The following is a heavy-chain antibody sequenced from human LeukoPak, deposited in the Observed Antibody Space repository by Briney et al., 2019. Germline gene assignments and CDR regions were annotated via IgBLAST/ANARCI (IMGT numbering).Heavy chain of an antibody. J-gene: IGHJ6*03. Sequence: GASVKVSCKASGGTFSSYAISWVRQAPGQGLEWMGGIIPIFGTANYAQKFQGRVTMTRDTSISTAYMELSRLTSDDTAVYYCARGDYRLYYYYMDVWGRGTTVTISS. CDR2: IIPIFGTA. D-gene: IGHD4-17*01. CDR1: GGTFSSYA. V-gene: IGHV1-69*05. CDR3: ARGDYRLYYYYMDV.